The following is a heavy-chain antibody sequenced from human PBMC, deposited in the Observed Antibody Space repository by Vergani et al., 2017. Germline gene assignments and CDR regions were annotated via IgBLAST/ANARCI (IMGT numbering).Heavy chain of an antibody. J-gene: IGHJ4*02. CDR1: GGSFSAYY. D-gene: IGHD3-10*01. Sequence: QVQLQQWGTGLLKPSETLSLTCGVYGGSFSAYYWSWIRQPPGKGLEWIGEINDSGSTNYNPSLKSRATISVDTSKKQFSLKLNSVIAADTAVYYCARSRIYYGAGSPDYWGQGTLVTVSS. CDR3: ARSRIYYGAGSPDY. CDR2: INDSGST. V-gene: IGHV4-34*01.